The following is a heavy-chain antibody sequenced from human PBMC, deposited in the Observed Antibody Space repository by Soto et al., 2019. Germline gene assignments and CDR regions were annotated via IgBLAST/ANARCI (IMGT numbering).Heavy chain of an antibody. CDR2: IRSKAYGGTT. CDR1: GITFGDYA. CDR3: TRDEYNWNPHHNWFDP. J-gene: IGHJ5*02. V-gene: IGHV3-49*03. D-gene: IGHD1-20*01. Sequence: GGSLRLSCTASGITFGDYAMSWFRQAPGKGLEWVGFIRSKAYGGTTEYAASGKGRFTISRDDSKSIAYLQMNSLKTEDTAVYYCTRDEYNWNPHHNWFDPWGQGT.